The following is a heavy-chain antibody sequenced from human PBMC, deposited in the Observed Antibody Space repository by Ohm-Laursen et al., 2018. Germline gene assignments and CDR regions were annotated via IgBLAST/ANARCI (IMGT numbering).Heavy chain of an antibody. J-gene: IGHJ4*02. V-gene: IGHV3-7*01. CDR1: GFSFSDFW. CDR2: IKQDGSAK. Sequence: SLRLSCTASGFSFSDFWMSWVRQAPGKGLEWVANIKQDGSAKSYVDSVKGRFTISRDNAKNSLYLQMNSLKFEDTAVYYCARGSEGPSPPYWGQGTLVTVSS. CDR3: ARGSEGPSPPY.